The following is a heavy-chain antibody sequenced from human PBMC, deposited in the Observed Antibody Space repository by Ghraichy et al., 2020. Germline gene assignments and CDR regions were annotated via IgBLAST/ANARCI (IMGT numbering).Heavy chain of an antibody. J-gene: IGHJ4*02. CDR2: IYYSGST. CDR1: GGSISSSSYY. CDR3: ARHSGSYFAQTIDY. D-gene: IGHD1-26*01. Sequence: ESLNISCTVSGGSISSSSYYWGWIRQPPGKGLEWIGSIYYSGSTYYNPSLKSRVTISVDTSKNQFSLKLSSVTAADTAVYYCARHSGSYFAQTIDYWGQGTLVTVSS. V-gene: IGHV4-39*01.